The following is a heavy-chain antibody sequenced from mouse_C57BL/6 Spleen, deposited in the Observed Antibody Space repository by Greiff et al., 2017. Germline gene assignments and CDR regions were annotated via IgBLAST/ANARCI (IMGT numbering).Heavy chain of an antibody. V-gene: IGHV1-9*01. D-gene: IGHD1-1*01. Sequence: LVESGAELMKPGASVKLSCKATGYTFTGYWIEWVKQRPGHGLEWIGEILPGSGSTNYNEKFKGKATFTADKSSNTAYMQLSSLTTEDSAIYYCARGGYYGSSSYWYFDGWGTGTTVTVSS. CDR1: GYTFTGYW. J-gene: IGHJ1*03. CDR2: ILPGSGST. CDR3: ARGGYYGSSSYWYFDG.